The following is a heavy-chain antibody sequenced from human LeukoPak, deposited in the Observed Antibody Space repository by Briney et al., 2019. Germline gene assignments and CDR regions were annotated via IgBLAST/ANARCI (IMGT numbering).Heavy chain of an antibody. V-gene: IGHV3-21*01. Sequence: GGSLRLSCAASGFTFSSYSMNWVRQAPGKGLEWVSSISSSSSYIYYADSVKGRFTISRDNAKNSLYLQMNSLRAEDTAVYYCARGGCSSTSCYWSHNYYMDVWGKGTTVTISS. CDR2: ISSSSSYI. CDR3: ARGGCSSTSCYWSHNYYMDV. CDR1: GFTFSSYS. D-gene: IGHD2-2*01. J-gene: IGHJ6*03.